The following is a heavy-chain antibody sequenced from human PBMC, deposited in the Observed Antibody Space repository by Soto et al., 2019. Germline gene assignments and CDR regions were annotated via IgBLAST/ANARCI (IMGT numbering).Heavy chain of an antibody. Sequence: SVKVSCKASGGTFSRYAFSWVRQAPGQGLEWMGGTIPVFGTAKYAQKFQGRVTITADKSTSTAYMELRSLTSEDTAVNYCASADFGAVISYSFFYVSDVWGQGTSVTAAS. CDR2: TIPVFGTA. CDR1: GGTFSRYA. D-gene: IGHD3-3*01. CDR3: ASADFGAVISYSFFYVSDV. J-gene: IGHJ6*02. V-gene: IGHV1-69*06.